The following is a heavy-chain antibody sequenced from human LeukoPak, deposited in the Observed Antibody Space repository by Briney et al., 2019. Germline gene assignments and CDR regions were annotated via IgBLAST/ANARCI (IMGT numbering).Heavy chain of an antibody. CDR1: GFTFSSYG. Sequence: GGSLRLSCAASGFTFSSYGMHWVRQAPGKGLEWVAFIRYDGSNKYYADSVKGRFTTSRDNSKNTLYLQMNSLRAEDTAVYYCAKIYHVDIVVVPATYKGYYFDYWGQGTLVTVSS. CDR2: IRYDGSNK. D-gene: IGHD2-2*01. CDR3: AKIYHVDIVVVPATYKGYYFDY. J-gene: IGHJ4*02. V-gene: IGHV3-30*02.